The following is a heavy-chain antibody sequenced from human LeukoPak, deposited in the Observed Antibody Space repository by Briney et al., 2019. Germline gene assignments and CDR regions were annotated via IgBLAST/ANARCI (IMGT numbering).Heavy chain of an antibody. CDR3: ARVAYYYDSSGSLGFGY. D-gene: IGHD3-22*01. V-gene: IGHV1-2*02. CDR1: GYTFTGYY. Sequence: AASVKVSCKASGYTFTGYYMHWVRQAPGQGLEWMGWINPNSGGTNYAQKFQGRVTMTRDTSISTAYMELSRLRSDDTAVYYCARVAYYYDSSGSLGFGYWGQGTLVTVSS. J-gene: IGHJ4*02. CDR2: INPNSGGT.